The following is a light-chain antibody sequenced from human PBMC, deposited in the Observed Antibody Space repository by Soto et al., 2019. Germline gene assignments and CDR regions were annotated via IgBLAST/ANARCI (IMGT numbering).Light chain of an antibody. CDR2: AAS. J-gene: IGKJ5*01. CDR1: QGISSY. CDR3: RQHNSFPIT. Sequence: DIQLTQSPFFLSASVGDRVTITCRARQGISSYLVWYQQKAGTAPKSLIYAASTLQTGVPSRFRGSGSGTELTLTISSLQPEDSATYYCRQHNSFPITFGQGTRLDIK. V-gene: IGKV1-9*01.